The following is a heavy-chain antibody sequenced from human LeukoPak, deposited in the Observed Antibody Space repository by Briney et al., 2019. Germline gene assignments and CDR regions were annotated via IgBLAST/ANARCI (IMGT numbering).Heavy chain of an antibody. D-gene: IGHD2-2*01. V-gene: IGHV3-30*18. CDR2: ISYDGSNK. CDR1: GFTFSSYG. Sequence: GGSLRLSCAASGFTFSSYGMHWVRQAPGKGLEWVAVISYDGSNKYYADSVKGRFTISRDNSKNTLSLQMNSLRAEDTAVYYCAKVNWCSASCADAWGQGTLVTVSS. J-gene: IGHJ4*02. CDR3: AKVNWCSASCADA.